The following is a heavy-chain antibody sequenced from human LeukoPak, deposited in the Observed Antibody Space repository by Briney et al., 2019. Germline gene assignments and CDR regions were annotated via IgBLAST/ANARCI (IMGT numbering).Heavy chain of an antibody. CDR2: ISGSGGST. Sequence: PGASLRLSCAASGFTFSSYAMSWVRQAPGKGLEWVSAISGSGGSTYYADSVKGRFTISRDNSKNTLYPQMNSLRAEDTAVYYCAKTMSRGLRLGELSFDYWGQGTLVTVSS. CDR1: GFTFSSYA. CDR3: AKTMSRGLRLGELSFDY. V-gene: IGHV3-23*01. D-gene: IGHD3-16*02. J-gene: IGHJ4*02.